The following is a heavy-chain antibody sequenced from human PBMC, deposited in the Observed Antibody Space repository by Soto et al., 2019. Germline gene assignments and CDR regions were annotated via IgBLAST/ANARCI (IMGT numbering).Heavy chain of an antibody. Sequence: PSETLSLTCTVSGGSLSSGGYYWSWIRQHPGKGLEGIGYIYYSGSTYYNPSLKSRVTISVDTSKNQFSLKLSSVTAADTAVYYCARSLSGYDNRGGWFDPWGQGTQVPVSS. CDR2: IYYSGST. D-gene: IGHD5-12*01. CDR3: ARSLSGYDNRGGWFDP. J-gene: IGHJ5*02. CDR1: GGSLSSGGYY. V-gene: IGHV4-31*03.